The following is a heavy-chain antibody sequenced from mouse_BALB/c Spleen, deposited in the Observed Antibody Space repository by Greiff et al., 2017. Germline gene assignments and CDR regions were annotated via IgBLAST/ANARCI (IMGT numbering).Heavy chain of an antibody. D-gene: IGHD2-10*01. CDR1: GYTFTSYW. CDR3: ARWPYYGNYRGYAMDY. CDR2: INPSNGRT. Sequence: QVQLQQPGAELVKPGASVKLSCKASGYTFTSYWMHWVKQRPGQGLEWIGEINPSNGRTNYTEKFKSKATLTVDKSSSTAYMQLSSLTSEDSAVYYCARWPYYGNYRGYAMDYWGQGTSVTVSS. V-gene: IGHV1S81*02. J-gene: IGHJ4*01.